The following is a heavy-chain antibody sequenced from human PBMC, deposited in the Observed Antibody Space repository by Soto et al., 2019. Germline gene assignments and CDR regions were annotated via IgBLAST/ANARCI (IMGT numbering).Heavy chain of an antibody. CDR1: GITFSNAW. J-gene: IGHJ1*01. Sequence: LRLSCAASGITFSNAWMSWVRQAPGKGLVWVGRIKSKTDGGTTDYAAPVKGRFTISRDDSKNTLYLQMNSLKTEDTAVYYYTKGVMDVDIEATFTSSGYWGQGTLVTVSS. V-gene: IGHV3-15*01. D-gene: IGHD5-12*01. CDR3: TKGVMDVDIEATFTSSGY. CDR2: IKSKTDGGTT.